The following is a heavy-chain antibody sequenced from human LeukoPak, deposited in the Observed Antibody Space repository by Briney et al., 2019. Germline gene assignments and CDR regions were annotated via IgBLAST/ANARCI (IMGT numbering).Heavy chain of an antibody. CDR1: GGTFSSYA. CDR2: MNPNSGNT. CDR3: ARVTHAFDI. Sequence: ASVKVSCKASGGTFSSYAISWVRQATGQGLEWMGWMNPNSGNTGYAQKFQGRVTITRNTSISTAYMELSSLRSEDTAVYYCARVTHAFDIWGQGTMVTVSS. V-gene: IGHV1-8*03. J-gene: IGHJ3*02.